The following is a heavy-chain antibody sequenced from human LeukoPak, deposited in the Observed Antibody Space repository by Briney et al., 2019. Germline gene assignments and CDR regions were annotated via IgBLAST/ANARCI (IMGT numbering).Heavy chain of an antibody. CDR2: ISAYKSNT. CDR1: VYTFTSFG. Sequence: ASVKVSCKASVYTFTSFGITWVRQAPGQGLEWRGGISAYKSNTNYAQKLQGRVTMTTDTSTNTAYMELRSLRSDDTAVYYCAMGWFDPWGQGTLVTVSS. CDR3: AMGWFDP. V-gene: IGHV1-18*01. J-gene: IGHJ5*02. D-gene: IGHD2-8*01.